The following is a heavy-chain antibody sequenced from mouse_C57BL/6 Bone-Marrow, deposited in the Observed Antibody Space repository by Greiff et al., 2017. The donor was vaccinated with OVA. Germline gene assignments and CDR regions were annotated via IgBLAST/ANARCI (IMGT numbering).Heavy chain of an antibody. Sequence: QVQLKESGAELARPGASVKLSCKASGYTFTSYGISWVKPRTGQGLEWIGEISPRSGNTYYNEKFKGKATLTADKASSTAYMELRSLTAEDSAVYFGARYGYYGSSYGDDWGQGTTLTVSS. CDR2: ISPRSGNT. CDR3: ARYGYYGSSYGDD. CDR1: GYTFTSYG. V-gene: IGHV1-81*01. D-gene: IGHD1-1*01. J-gene: IGHJ2*01.